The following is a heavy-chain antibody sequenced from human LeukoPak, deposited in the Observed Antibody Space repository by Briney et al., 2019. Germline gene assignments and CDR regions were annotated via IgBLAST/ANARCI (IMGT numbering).Heavy chain of an antibody. CDR1: GYTFTGYY. CDR2: INPNSGDT. D-gene: IGHD3-10*01. V-gene: IGHV1-2*02. J-gene: IGHJ4*02. Sequence: ASVKVSCKASGYTFTGYYMHWVRQAPGQGLEWMGWINPNSGDTNYAQKFQGRVTMTRDTSISTAYMELSRLRSDDTAVYYCARGDDYYGSGSYYNDLTNWGQGTLVTVSS. CDR3: ARGDDYYGSGSYYNDLTN.